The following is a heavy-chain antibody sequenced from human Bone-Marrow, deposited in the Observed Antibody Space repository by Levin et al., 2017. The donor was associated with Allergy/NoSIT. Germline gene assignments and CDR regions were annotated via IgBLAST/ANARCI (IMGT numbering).Heavy chain of an antibody. CDR1: GFSISSGYY. D-gene: IGHD4-11*01. J-gene: IGHJ5*02. CDR3: ARDLTTVTHLAP. Sequence: SETLSLTCAVSGFSISSGYYWGWIRQPPGKGLEWIGSIYHSGSTYYNPSLKSRVTISVDTSKNQFSLKLSSVTAADTAVYYCARDLTTVTHLAPWGQGTLVTVSS. V-gene: IGHV4-38-2*02. CDR2: IYHSGST.